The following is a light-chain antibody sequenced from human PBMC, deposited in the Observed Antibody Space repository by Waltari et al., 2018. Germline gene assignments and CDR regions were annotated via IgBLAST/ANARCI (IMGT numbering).Light chain of an antibody. J-gene: IGKJ5*01. Sequence: DIQMTQSPSSLSASVGDRVTITCRASQSLSNYLSWYQQKRGEAPKLLIYVAYSLQSGVLPRFRGIGAGTDFTLTISSLQPEDFSTYYCQQSYSPPITFGQGTRLEIK. CDR1: QSLSNY. V-gene: IGKV1-39*01. CDR3: QQSYSPPIT. CDR2: VAY.